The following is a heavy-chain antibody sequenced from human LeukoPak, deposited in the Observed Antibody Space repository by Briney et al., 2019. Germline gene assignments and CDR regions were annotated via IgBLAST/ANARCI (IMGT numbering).Heavy chain of an antibody. J-gene: IGHJ3*02. CDR2: IYHSGST. CDR1: GFTFSSYS. V-gene: IGHV4-4*02. Sequence: GSLRLSCAASGFTFSSYSMNWIRQPPGKGLEWIGEIYHSGSTNYNPSLKSRVTISVDKSKNRFSLKLSSVTAADTAVYYCARRDRPYAFDIWGQGAMVTVSS. CDR3: ARRDRPYAFDI. D-gene: IGHD2-15*01.